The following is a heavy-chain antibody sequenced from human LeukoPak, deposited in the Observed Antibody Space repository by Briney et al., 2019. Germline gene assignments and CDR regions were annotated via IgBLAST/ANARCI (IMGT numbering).Heavy chain of an antibody. D-gene: IGHD3-22*01. CDR2: IYSGGTT. CDR1: GFSVSSNY. V-gene: IGHV3-53*01. Sequence: GGSLRLSCAASGFSVSSNYMSWVCQAPGKGLEWVSVIYSGGTTYYADSVKGRFINSRDNSKNTLYLQMNNLRAEDTAVYYCARSPWGITMIAEAWGQGTLVTVSS. J-gene: IGHJ5*02. CDR3: ARSPWGITMIAEA.